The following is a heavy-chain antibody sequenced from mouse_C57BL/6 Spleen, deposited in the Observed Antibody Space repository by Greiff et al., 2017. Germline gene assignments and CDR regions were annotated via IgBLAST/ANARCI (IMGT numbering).Heavy chain of an antibody. CDR3: ARGGYGSSPYYAMDY. CDR2: IYPGDGDT. Sequence: VQLQQSGAELVKPGASVKISCKASGYAFSSYWMNWVKQRPGKGLEWIGQIYPGDGDTNYNGKFKGKATLTADKSSSTAYMQLSSLTSEDSAVYCCARGGYGSSPYYAMDYWGQGTSVTVSS. V-gene: IGHV1-80*01. CDR1: GYAFSSYW. J-gene: IGHJ4*01. D-gene: IGHD1-1*01.